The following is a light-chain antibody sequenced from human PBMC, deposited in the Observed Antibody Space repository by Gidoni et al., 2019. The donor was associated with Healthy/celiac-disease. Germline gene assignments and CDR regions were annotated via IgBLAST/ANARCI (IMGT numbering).Light chain of an antibody. CDR2: GAS. CDR3: QQYGSSTS. CDR1: QSVSSSY. Sequence: IESTQSPCTPSLSPGESATLSCRASQSVSSSYLDWYQQKPGQAPRLLIYGASSRATGIPDRFSGSGSGTDFTLTISRLEPEDFAVYYCQQYGSSTSFGGXTKVEIK. J-gene: IGKJ4*01. V-gene: IGKV3-20*01.